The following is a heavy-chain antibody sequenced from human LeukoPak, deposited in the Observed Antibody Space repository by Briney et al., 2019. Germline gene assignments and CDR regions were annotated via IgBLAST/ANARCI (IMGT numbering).Heavy chain of an antibody. CDR3: ATYRQVLLPFES. CDR1: GFIFSNYA. Sequence: PGGSLRLSCAATGFIFSNYAMNWVRQAPGKGLEWVSIISGSGDSTHYADSVKGRFTISRDNSKSTLSLQMNSLRAEDTAIYYCATYRQVLLPFESWGQGTLVTVSS. CDR2: ISGSGDST. J-gene: IGHJ4*02. D-gene: IGHD2-8*02. V-gene: IGHV3-23*01.